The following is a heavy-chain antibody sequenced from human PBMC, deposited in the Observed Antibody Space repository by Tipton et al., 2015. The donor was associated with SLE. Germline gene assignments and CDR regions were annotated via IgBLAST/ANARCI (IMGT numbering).Heavy chain of an antibody. V-gene: IGHV4-61*02. J-gene: IGHJ5*01. CDR2: IYTSGST. Sequence: LRLSCTVSGGSISSGNYYWSWIRQPAGKGLEWIGRIYTSGSTNYNPSLKSRVTISVDTSKNQFSLKLSSVTAADTAVYYCTRDSGFWSWFDSWGQGTLVTVSS. CDR3: TRDSGFWSWFDS. CDR1: GGSISSGNYY. D-gene: IGHD3-3*01.